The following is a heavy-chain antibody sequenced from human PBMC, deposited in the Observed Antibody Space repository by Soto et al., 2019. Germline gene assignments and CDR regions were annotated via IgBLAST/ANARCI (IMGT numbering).Heavy chain of an antibody. J-gene: IGHJ5*02. CDR2: MNPNSGNT. CDR3: ARERSAAGTGWFDP. V-gene: IGHV1-8*01. Sequence: QVQPVQSGAEVTKPGASVTVSCTASGYTFTSYDINRVRQATGQGLEWMGWMNPNSGNTGYAQKFQGRVTMTRNTSISTAYMELSSLRSEDTAVYYCARERSAAGTGWFDPWGQGTLVTVSS. CDR1: GYTFTSYD. D-gene: IGHD6-13*01.